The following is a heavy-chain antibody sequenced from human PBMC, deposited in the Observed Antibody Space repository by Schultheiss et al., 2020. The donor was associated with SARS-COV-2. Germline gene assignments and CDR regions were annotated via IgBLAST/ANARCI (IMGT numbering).Heavy chain of an antibody. CDR1: GGSISSSNW. D-gene: IGHD3-10*01. CDR2: INHRGTT. Sequence: SETLSLTCAVSGGSISSSNWWSWVRQPPGKGLEWIGEINHRGTTNYNPSLRSRVTISVDKSKNQFSLKLSSVTAADTAVYYCVREYGTYGRFDYWGQGTLVTVSS. V-gene: IGHV4-4*02. CDR3: VREYGTYGRFDY. J-gene: IGHJ4*02.